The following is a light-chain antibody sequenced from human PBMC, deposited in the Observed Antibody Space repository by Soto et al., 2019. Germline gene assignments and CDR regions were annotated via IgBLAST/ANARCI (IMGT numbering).Light chain of an antibody. Sequence: TQSPDTLSASLGEIVTLSGKASQSIGPNLAWYQQRPGQAPRLLIHRASMRATGVPARFIGRGFGTEFTLTITNLQSEDFAVYFCQQYENWPPYNFGQGTKLDI. CDR1: QSIGPN. CDR2: RAS. J-gene: IGKJ2*01. CDR3: QQYENWPPYN. V-gene: IGKV3-15*01.